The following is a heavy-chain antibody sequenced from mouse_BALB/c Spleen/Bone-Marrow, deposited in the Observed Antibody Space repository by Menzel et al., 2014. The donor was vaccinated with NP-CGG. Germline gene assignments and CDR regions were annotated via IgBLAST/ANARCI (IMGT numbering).Heavy chain of an antibody. J-gene: IGHJ1*01. Sequence: VQLKESGPDLVKPGASVKISCKASGYSFTGYYMHWVKQSHGKSLEWIGRVNPNNGGTSYNQKFKGKAILTVDKSSNTAYMELRSLTSEDSAVYCCAGLITAGRYFDVWGPGTTVTVSS. CDR2: VNPNNGGT. CDR3: AGLITAGRYFDV. CDR1: GYSFTGYY. D-gene: IGHD2-4*01. V-gene: IGHV1-26*01.